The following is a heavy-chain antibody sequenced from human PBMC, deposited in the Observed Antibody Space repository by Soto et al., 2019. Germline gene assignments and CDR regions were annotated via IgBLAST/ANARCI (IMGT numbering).Heavy chain of an antibody. J-gene: IGHJ6*02. CDR1: VFTFNSYA. V-gene: IGHV3-30-3*01. D-gene: IGHD2-8*01. CDR3: ARDSRQHCTNGVCYYYSGMDV. Sequence: SLRLSCAASVFTFNSYAMPWFRQAPGKGLEWVAVISYDGSNKYYADSVKGRFTISRDNSKNTLYLQMNSLRAEDTAVYCCARDSRQHCTNGVCYYYSGMDVWGQGTTVTVSS. CDR2: ISYDGSNK.